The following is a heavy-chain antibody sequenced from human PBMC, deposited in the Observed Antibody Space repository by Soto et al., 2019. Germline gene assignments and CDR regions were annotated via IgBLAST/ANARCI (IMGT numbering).Heavy chain of an antibody. J-gene: IGHJ6*02. D-gene: IGHD5-18*01. CDR2: IIPIFGTA. V-gene: IGHV1-69*01. CDR3: ARGQGIQLWLGDYYYYGMDV. Sequence: QVQLVQSGAEVKKPGSSVKVSCKASGGTFSSYAISWVRQAPGQGLEWMGGIIPIFGTANYAQKFQGRVTITADESKSTAYMELSSLRSEDTAVYYCARGQGIQLWLGDYYYYGMDVWGQGTTVTVSS. CDR1: GGTFSSYA.